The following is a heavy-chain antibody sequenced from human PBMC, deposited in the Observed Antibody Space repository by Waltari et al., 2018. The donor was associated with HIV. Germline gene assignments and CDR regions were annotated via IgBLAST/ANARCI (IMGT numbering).Heavy chain of an antibody. CDR2: IYPGDSDT. D-gene: IGHD3-10*01. CDR3: ARRGYYYGSGSSYYFDY. V-gene: IGHV5-51*01. Sequence: EVQLVQSGAEVKKPGESLKISCKGSGYSFTSYWIGWVRQMPGKGLEWMGIIYPGDSDTRYSQSFQGQVTISADKSISTAYLQWSSLKASDTAMYYCARRGYYYGSGSSYYFDYWGQGTLVTVSS. CDR1: GYSFTSYW. J-gene: IGHJ4*02.